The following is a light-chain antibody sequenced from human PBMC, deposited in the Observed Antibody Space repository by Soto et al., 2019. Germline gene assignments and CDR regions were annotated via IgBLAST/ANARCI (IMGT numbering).Light chain of an antibody. J-gene: IGKJ3*01. Sequence: EIMMTQSPATLSVSLGERATLFCRASQNVRSNLAWYQQKPGQAPRLLIHGASSRATGIPDRFSGSGFGTEFTLIINSLQSEDFAVYYCQQYNNWPPVFTFGPGTKVEI. CDR1: QNVRSN. CDR3: QQYNNWPPVFT. CDR2: GAS. V-gene: IGKV3D-15*01.